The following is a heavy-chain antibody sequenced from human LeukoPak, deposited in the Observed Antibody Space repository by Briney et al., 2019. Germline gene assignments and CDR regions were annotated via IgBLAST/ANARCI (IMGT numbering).Heavy chain of an antibody. Sequence: SETLSLTCTVSGGSISSYYWSWIRQPPGKGLEWIGYIYYSGSTNYNPSLKRRVIISVDMSKNQFSLKLSSVTAADTAVYYCARGSGCYYNSWGQGTLVTVSS. CDR1: GGSISSYY. CDR3: ARGSGCYYNS. D-gene: IGHD1-26*01. CDR2: IYYSGST. V-gene: IGHV4-59*01. J-gene: IGHJ5*02.